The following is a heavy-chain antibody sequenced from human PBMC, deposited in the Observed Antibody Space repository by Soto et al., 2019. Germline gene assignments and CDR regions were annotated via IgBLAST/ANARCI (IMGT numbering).Heavy chain of an antibody. J-gene: IGHJ4*02. Sequence: QVQLVESGGGVVQPGRSLRLSCAASGFTFSSYGMHWVRQAPGKGLEWVAVISYDGSNKYYVDSVKGRFTISRDNSKNTLYLQMNSLRAEDTAVYYCAKAELGSLDYWGQGTLVTVSS. V-gene: IGHV3-30*18. CDR3: AKAELGSLDY. CDR1: GFTFSSYG. CDR2: ISYDGSNK. D-gene: IGHD7-27*01.